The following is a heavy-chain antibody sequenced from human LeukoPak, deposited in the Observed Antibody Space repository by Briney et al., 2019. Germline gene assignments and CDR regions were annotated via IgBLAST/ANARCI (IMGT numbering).Heavy chain of an antibody. CDR3: AREGGLNHHFDY. J-gene: IGHJ4*02. Sequence: PSETLSLTCAVYGGSFSGYYWSWIRQPPGKGLEWIGEINHSGSTKYNPSLKSRVSISVDTSKNQFSLKLSSVTAADTAVYYCAREGGLNHHFDYWGQGTLVTVSS. CDR2: INHSGST. D-gene: IGHD3-16*01. CDR1: GGSFSGYY. V-gene: IGHV4-34*01.